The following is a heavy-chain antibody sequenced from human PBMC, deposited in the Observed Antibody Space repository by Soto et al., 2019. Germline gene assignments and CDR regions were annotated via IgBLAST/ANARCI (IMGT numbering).Heavy chain of an antibody. CDR2: FHEGGPT. V-gene: IGHV4-38-2*01. D-gene: IGHD3-10*01. CDR1: SSPVAAGQY. CDR3: INSRGLSRADS. J-gene: IGHJ5*01. Sequence: AETLSLTCDASSSPVAAGQYCGLLRQPAGKGLEWLGCFHEGGPTYYRPSLKSRLAISVDLSKGQVSLSLTSVTAADTAIYYCINSRGLSRADSWGRGIVVTVSS.